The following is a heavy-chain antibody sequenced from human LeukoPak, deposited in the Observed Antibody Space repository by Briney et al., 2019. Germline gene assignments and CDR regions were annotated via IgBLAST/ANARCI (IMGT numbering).Heavy chain of an antibody. J-gene: IGHJ4*02. V-gene: IGHV3-23*01. Sequence: TGGSLRLSCAASGFTFSSYAMSWVRQAPGKGLEWVSAISGSGGSTYYADSVKGRFTISRDNSKNTLYLQMNSLRAEDTAVYYCAKAREYYYGSGSYHMPFYFDYWGQGTLVTVSS. CDR3: AKAREYYYGSGSYHMPFYFDY. CDR1: GFTFSSYA. CDR2: ISGSGGST. D-gene: IGHD3-10*01.